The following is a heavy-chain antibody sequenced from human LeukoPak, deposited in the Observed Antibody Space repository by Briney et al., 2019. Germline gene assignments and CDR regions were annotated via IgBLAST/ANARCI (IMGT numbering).Heavy chain of an antibody. D-gene: IGHD4-17*01. V-gene: IGHV3-69-1*01. CDR1: GGSISSSSYY. Sequence: ETLSLTCTVSGGSISSSSYYWGWIRQPPGKGLEWVSYISSSSTIYYADSVKGRFTISRDNAKNSLYLQMNSLRAEDTAVYYCARGYYGDYYNDYWGQGTLVTVSS. CDR3: ARGYYGDYYNDY. J-gene: IGHJ4*02. CDR2: ISSSSTI.